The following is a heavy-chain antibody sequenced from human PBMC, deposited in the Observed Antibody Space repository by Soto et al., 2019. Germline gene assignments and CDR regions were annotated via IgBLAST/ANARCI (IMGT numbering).Heavy chain of an antibody. CDR2: IWYDGSGK. CDR1: GFPFSSYA. V-gene: IGHV3-33*01. D-gene: IGHD6-19*01. J-gene: IGHJ4*02. CDR3: ARSSRYRSGRDF. Sequence: GGSLRLSCAASGFPFSSYAMHWVRQAPGKGLEWVAVIWYDGSGKYYADSVKGRFTISRDNSQNTLYLQMNSLRAEDTAVYYCARSSRYRSGRDFWGQGTLVTVSS.